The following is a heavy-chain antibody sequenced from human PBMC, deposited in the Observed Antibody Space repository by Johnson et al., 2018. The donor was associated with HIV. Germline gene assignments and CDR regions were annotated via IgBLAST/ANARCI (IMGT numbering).Heavy chain of an antibody. CDR2: IGTAGDT. Sequence: VQLVESGGGLVQPGGSLRLSCAASGFTFSSYDMHWVSQATGKGLEWVSAIGTAGDTYYPGSVKGRFTISRENAKNSLYLQMNSLRAGDTAVYYCARATLGADDAFDIWGQGTIVTVSS. CDR3: ARATLGADDAFDI. CDR1: GFTFSSYD. V-gene: IGHV3-13*01. J-gene: IGHJ3*02. D-gene: IGHD1-26*01.